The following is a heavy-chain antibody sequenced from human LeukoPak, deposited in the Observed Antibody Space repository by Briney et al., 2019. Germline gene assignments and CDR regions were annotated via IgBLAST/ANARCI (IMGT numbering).Heavy chain of an antibody. V-gene: IGHV4-31*03. J-gene: IGHJ4*02. D-gene: IGHD5-18*01. Sequence: PSETLSLTCTVSGGSISSGDYYWSWIRQHPGKGLEYIGNIHYSGSTYYNPSLKSRVTISVDTSKNQFSLKLNSVTAADTAIYYCARARYSYGWVDYWGQGILVTVSS. CDR3: ARARYSYGWVDY. CDR1: GGSISSGDYY. CDR2: IHYSGST.